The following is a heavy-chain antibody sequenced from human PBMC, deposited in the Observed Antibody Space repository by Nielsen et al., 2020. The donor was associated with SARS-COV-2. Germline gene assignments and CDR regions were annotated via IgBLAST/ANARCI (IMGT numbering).Heavy chain of an antibody. CDR3: ARGQYRFDY. D-gene: IGHD1-1*01. CDR1: GGSINNYY. Sequence: ESLKISCSVSGGSINNYYWSWIRQPPGQGLEWIGHIDYSGSTNYTPSLKSRVTISIDMSKSQFSLKLTSVTAADTAVYYCARGQYRFDYCGQGTLVTVSS. CDR2: IDYSGST. J-gene: IGHJ4*02. V-gene: IGHV4-59*08.